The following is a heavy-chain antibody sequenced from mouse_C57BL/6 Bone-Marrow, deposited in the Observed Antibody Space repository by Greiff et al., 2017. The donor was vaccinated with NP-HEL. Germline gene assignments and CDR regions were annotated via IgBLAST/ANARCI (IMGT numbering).Heavy chain of an antibody. CDR1: GYTFTSYW. V-gene: IGHV1-55*01. CDR2: IYPGSGST. Sequence: QVQLQQPGAELVKPGASVKMSCKASGYTFTSYWITWVKQRPGQGLAWIGDIYPGSGSTNYNEKFKSKATLTVDTSSSTAYMQLSSLTSEDSAVYYCARDYGSSYYAMDYWGQGTSVTVSS. CDR3: ARDYGSSYYAMDY. J-gene: IGHJ4*01. D-gene: IGHD1-1*01.